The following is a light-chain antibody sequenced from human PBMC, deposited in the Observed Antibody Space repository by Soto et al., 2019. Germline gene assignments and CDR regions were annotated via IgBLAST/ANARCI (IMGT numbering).Light chain of an antibody. Sequence: EIVMTQSPATLSVSPGERATLSCRASQSVSSNLAWYQQKPGQAPRLLIYGASTRATGIPARFSGSGSGTEFTLTISSLQSEDFAVYYCHQRSSWPLTFGGGTKVDI. CDR3: HQRSSWPLT. J-gene: IGKJ4*01. CDR2: GAS. V-gene: IGKV3D-15*01. CDR1: QSVSSN.